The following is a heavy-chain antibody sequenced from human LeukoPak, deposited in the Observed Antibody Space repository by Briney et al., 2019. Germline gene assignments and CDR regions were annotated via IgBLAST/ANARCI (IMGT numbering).Heavy chain of an antibody. D-gene: IGHD3-9*01. CDR1: GGSISSSNYY. Sequence: RSETLSLTCTVSGGSISSSNYYWVWIRQPPGKGLEWVGSIYYSGSTYYNPSLKSRVTISVDTSKNQFSLKLSSVTAADTAVYYCALRYFDRDYWGQGTLVTVSS. V-gene: IGHV4-39*01. J-gene: IGHJ4*02. CDR2: IYYSGST. CDR3: ALRYFDRDY.